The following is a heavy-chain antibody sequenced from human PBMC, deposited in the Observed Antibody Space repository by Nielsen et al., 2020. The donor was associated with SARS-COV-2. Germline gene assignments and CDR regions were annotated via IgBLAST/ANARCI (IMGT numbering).Heavy chain of an antibody. CDR3: ARLNSSSWYYYYYYGMDV. CDR1: GGSFSGYY. Sequence: SETLSPTCAVYGGSFSGYYWSWIRQPPGKGLEWIGEINHSGSTNYNPSLKSRVTISVDTSKNQFSLKLSSVTAADTAVYYCARLNSSSWYYYYYYGMDVWGQGTTVTVSS. V-gene: IGHV4-34*01. D-gene: IGHD6-13*01. CDR2: INHSGST. J-gene: IGHJ6*02.